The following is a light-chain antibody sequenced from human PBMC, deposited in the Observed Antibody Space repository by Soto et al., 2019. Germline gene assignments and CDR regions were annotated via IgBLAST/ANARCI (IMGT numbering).Light chain of an antibody. V-gene: IGLV2-14*01. CDR2: DVS. J-gene: IGLJ1*01. CDR1: SSDVGGFIF. CDR3: VSYTTSASYV. Sequence: QSVLAQPASVSGSPGQSITISCTGTSSDVGGFIFVSWYQQHPGRAPKLMIYDVSNRPSGVSNRFSGSKSGNTASLTISGLQADDDDDYYCVSYTTSASYVFGTGTKSPS.